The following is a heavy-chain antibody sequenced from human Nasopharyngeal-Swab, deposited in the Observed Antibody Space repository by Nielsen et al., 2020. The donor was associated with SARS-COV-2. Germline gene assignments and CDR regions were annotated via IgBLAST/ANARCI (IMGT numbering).Heavy chain of an antibody. V-gene: IGHV1-18*01. Sequence: ASVKVSCKASGYTFTSYGISWVRQAPGEGLEWMGWISADNTNTHYAQKFQGRVTITRDTSASTAYMELSSLRSEDTAVYYCARGLGIFGFPRGGMDVWGQGTTVTVSS. CDR1: GYTFTSYG. CDR3: ARGLGIFGFPRGGMDV. J-gene: IGHJ6*02. CDR2: ISADNTNT. D-gene: IGHD3-3*01.